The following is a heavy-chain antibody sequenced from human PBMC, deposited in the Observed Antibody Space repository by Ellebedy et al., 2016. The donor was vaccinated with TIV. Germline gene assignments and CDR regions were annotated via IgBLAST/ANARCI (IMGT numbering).Heavy chain of an antibody. Sequence: PGGSLRLSCAASGFTFSSYWMSWVRQAPGKGLEWVAVISHDGSSQYYADSVKGRFTVSRDNSMTTVYLEMNSLRAEDTALYYCARDLDKSSGWYGGAAYWGQGTQVTVSS. V-gene: IGHV3-30-3*01. CDR3: ARDLDKSSGWYGGAAY. J-gene: IGHJ4*02. CDR1: GFTFSSYW. CDR2: ISHDGSSQ. D-gene: IGHD6-19*01.